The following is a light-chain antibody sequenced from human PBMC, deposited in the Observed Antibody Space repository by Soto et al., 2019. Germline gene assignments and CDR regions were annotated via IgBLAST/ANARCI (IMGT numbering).Light chain of an antibody. CDR2: DAS. Sequence: IVLTQSPGTLSLSPGERATLSCRASQSVSSSYLAWYHQKPGKAPRLLIYDASSRATGIPNRFSGSGSGTDFPLTIRRLEPEDFAVYYCQQYGSSPLYTFGQGTKRESK. CDR3: QQYGSSPLYT. CDR1: QSVSSSY. J-gene: IGKJ2*01. V-gene: IGKV3-20*01.